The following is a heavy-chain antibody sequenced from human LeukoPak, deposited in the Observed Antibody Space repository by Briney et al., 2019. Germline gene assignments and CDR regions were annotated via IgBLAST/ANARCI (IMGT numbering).Heavy chain of an antibody. CDR1: GFIFDSYG. CDR2: ISAGSSNT. CDR3: ARIAVQANTPFYLDF. D-gene: IGHD1-26*01. V-gene: IGHV3-48*01. Sequence: GGAPRVSCSAPGFIFDSYGLNSVRQGPGRGLQWVAYISAGSSNTLYADAGKGRFAISRDDADNFVHLQMNSLSAEDTAVYYCARIAVQANTPFYLDFWGQGALVTVSS. J-gene: IGHJ4*02.